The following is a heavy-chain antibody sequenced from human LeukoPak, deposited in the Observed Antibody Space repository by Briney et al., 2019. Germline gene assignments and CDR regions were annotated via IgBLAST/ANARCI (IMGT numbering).Heavy chain of an antibody. CDR2: ISYDGSNK. V-gene: IGHV3-30*18. CDR1: GFTFSSYG. J-gene: IGHJ4*02. D-gene: IGHD3-9*01. CDR3: AKSRVLRYFDWLFDY. Sequence: PGGSLRLSCAASGFTFSSYGMHWVRQAPGKGLEWVAVISYDGSNKYYADSVKGRFTISRDNSKNTLYLQMNSLRAEDRAVYYCAKSRVLRYFDWLFDYWGQGTLVTVSS.